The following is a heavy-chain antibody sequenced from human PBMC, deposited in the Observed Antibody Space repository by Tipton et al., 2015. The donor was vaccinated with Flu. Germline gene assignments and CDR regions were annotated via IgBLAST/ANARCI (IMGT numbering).Heavy chain of an antibody. V-gene: IGHV5-51*01. CDR3: VRRDCSPSSCSTYF. CDR2: IYPVDSET. CDR1: GYSFSSYW. J-gene: IGHJ4*02. D-gene: IGHD2-15*01. Sequence: EVQLVQSGAEVKKPGESLKISCKTSGYSFSSYWIGWVRQKPGQGLEWMGVIYPVDSETTYSPSFQGQISISVDKSISTAYLQWNSLRASDTAMYYCVRRDCSPSSCSTYFWGQGTQVTVSS.